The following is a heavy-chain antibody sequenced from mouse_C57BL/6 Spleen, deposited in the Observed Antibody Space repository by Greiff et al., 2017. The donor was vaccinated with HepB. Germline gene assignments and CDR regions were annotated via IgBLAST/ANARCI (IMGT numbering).Heavy chain of an antibody. V-gene: IGHV5-9-1*02. CDR3: TRGGDVRAWFAY. CDR2: ISSGGDYI. CDR1: GFTFSSYA. J-gene: IGHJ3*01. D-gene: IGHD3-3*01. Sequence: EVKVEESGEGLVKPGGSLKLSCAASGFTFSSYAMSWVRQTPEKRLEWVAYISSGGDYIYYADTVKGRFTISRDNARNTLYLQMSSLKSEDTAMYYCTRGGDVRAWFAYWGQGTLVTVSA.